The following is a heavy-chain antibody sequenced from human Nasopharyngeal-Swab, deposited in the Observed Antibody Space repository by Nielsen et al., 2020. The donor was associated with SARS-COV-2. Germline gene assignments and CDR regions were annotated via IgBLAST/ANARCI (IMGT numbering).Heavy chain of an antibody. CDR2: ISGDGGST. D-gene: IGHD1-26*01. J-gene: IGHJ3*02. CDR1: GFTFSSYA. Sequence: GGSLRLSCAASGFTFSSYATHWVRQAPGKGLEWVSLISGDGGSTYYADSVKGRFTISRDNSKNSLYLQMNSLRTEDTALYYCAKDSEVGATWDAFDIWGQGTMVTVSS. V-gene: IGHV3-43*02. CDR3: AKDSEVGATWDAFDI.